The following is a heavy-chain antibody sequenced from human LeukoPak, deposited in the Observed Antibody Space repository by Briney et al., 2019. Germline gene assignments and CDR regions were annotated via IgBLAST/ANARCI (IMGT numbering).Heavy chain of an antibody. J-gene: IGHJ4*02. CDR2: IYYSGST. Sequence: SETLSLTCTVSGDSISTSSYYWGWIRQPPGKGLEWLGSIYYSGSTYYNPSLKSRVTISVDTSKNQFSLNLYSVTAADTAVFYCARSYYYDYRQIDYWGQGNLVSVPS. V-gene: IGHV4-39*01. CDR3: ARSYYYDYRQIDY. D-gene: IGHD3-22*01. CDR1: GDSISTSSYY.